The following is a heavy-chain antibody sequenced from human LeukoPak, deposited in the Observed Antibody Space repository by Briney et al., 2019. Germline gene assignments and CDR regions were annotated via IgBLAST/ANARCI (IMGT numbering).Heavy chain of an antibody. Sequence: GGSLRLFCAASGFTFSSYSMNWVRRAPGKGLEWVSSIRSSTSYRNYADSVKGGFTISRDNAKNSLYQQMNSLRAESTAVDYFASLTYSWIKLNFDYWGQGTLVTVSS. CDR2: IRSSTSYR. J-gene: IGHJ4*02. D-gene: IGHD1-1*01. CDR1: GFTFSSYS. CDR3: ASLTYSWIKLNFDY. V-gene: IGHV3-21*01.